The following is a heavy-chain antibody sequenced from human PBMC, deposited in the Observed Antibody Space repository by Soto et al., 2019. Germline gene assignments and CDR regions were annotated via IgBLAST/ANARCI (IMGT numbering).Heavy chain of an antibody. J-gene: IGHJ4*02. Sequence: QVQLQESGPGLVKPSQTLSLTCTVSGGSISSGDYYWSWIRQPPGKGLEGIGYIYYSGSTYYNPSLKSRGTLSVDTSKNQLSLKLSSVTAADTAVYYCARDGLSCSGGSCYSGYRDYWGQGTLVTVSS. D-gene: IGHD2-15*01. CDR3: ARDGLSCSGGSCYSGYRDY. CDR2: IYYSGST. V-gene: IGHV4-30-4*01. CDR1: GGSISSGDYY.